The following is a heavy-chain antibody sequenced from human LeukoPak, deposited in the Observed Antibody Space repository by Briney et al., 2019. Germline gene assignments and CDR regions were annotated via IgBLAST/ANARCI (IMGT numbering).Heavy chain of an antibody. J-gene: IGHJ4*02. CDR2: ISSGSTI. Sequence: GGSLRLSCAASGFTFSSYEMNWVRQAPGKGLEWVSYISSGSTIYDADSVKGRFTISRDNAKNSLYLQMNSLRAEDTAVYYCASESIAVAGAPFDYWGQGTLVTVSS. V-gene: IGHV3-48*03. CDR3: ASESIAVAGAPFDY. CDR1: GFTFSSYE. D-gene: IGHD6-19*01.